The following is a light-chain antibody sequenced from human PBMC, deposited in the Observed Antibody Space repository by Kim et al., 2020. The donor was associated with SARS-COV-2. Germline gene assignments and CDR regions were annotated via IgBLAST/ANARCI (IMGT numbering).Light chain of an antibody. Sequence: QSVLTQPASVSGSPGQSITISCTGTSSDVGYYNHVSWYQQHPGKAPKLLLYNASERPSGISNRFSGSKSGNTASLTISGLQAEDEADYYCSSHTSRNTLVVFGGGTQLTVL. V-gene: IGLV2-14*03. CDR3: SSHTSRNTLVV. CDR2: NAS. J-gene: IGLJ2*01. CDR1: SSDVGYYNH.